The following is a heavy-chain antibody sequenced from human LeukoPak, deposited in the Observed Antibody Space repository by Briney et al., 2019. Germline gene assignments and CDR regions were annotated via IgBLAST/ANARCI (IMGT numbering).Heavy chain of an antibody. Sequence: SETLSLTCTVSGGSISSSSDYWGWIRQPPGKGLEWIGSIYYSGSTYYNPSLKSRVTISVDTSKNQFSLKLSSVTAADTAVYYCARLTSGSALLPWKGYYFDYWGHGTLVTVSS. CDR2: IYYSGST. V-gene: IGHV4-39*01. CDR1: GGSISSSSDY. D-gene: IGHD1-26*01. J-gene: IGHJ4*01. CDR3: ARLTSGSALLPWKGYYFDY.